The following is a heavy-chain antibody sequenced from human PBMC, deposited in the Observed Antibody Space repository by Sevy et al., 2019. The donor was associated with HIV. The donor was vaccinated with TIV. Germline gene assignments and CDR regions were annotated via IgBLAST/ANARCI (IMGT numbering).Heavy chain of an antibody. J-gene: IGHJ4*02. Sequence: ASVKVSCKTSGYTFIKHPLSWVRQAPGQGLEWMGCIRTYNGKTKYAQKFQGRATMTTDTSTSTAYMELRSLRSDDTAVYYCARDSAGSGRYYLDYFDSWGQGTLVTVSS. D-gene: IGHD3-22*01. CDR1: GYTFIKHP. V-gene: IGHV1-18*01. CDR2: IRTYNGKT. CDR3: ARDSAGSGRYYLDYFDS.